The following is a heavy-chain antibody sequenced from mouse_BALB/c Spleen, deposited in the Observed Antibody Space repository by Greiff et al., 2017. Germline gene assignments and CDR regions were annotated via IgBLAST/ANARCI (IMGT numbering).Heavy chain of an antibody. CDR2: IYPGDGDT. D-gene: IGHD1-1*01. CDR3: ARDYGSTYWYLDV. CDR1: GYAFSSYW. Sequence: QVQLQQSGAELVRPGSSVKISCKASGYAFSSYWMNWVKQRPGQGLEWIGQIYPGDGDTNYNGKFKGKATLTADKSSSTAYMQLSSLTSEDSAVYFCARDYGSTYWYLDVWGAGTTVTVSS. J-gene: IGHJ1*01. V-gene: IGHV1-80*01.